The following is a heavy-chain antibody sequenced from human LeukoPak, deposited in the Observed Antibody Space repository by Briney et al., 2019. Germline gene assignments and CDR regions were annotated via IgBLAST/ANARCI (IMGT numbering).Heavy chain of an antibody. CDR1: GFTFSSYW. V-gene: IGHV3-74*01. CDR2: ISSDGNTT. CDR3: AREQKTGDSRHFDY. Sequence: GGSLRLSCAASGFTFSSYWMHWVRQVPGKGLVWVSRISSDGNTTTYADAVKGRFTISRDNAKNTLYLQMNSLRAEDTAVYYCAREQKTGDSRHFDYWGQGALATVSS. J-gene: IGHJ4*02. D-gene: IGHD7-27*01.